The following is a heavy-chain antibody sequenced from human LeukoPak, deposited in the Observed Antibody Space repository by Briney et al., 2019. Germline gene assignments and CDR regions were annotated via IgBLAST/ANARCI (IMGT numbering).Heavy chain of an antibody. CDR3: ARGTATVAGGGEDI. J-gene: IGHJ3*02. CDR2: ISHDGRTK. D-gene: IGHD6-19*01. V-gene: IGHV3-30*14. CDR1: GFNFDNFA. Sequence: PGGSLRLSCVVSGFNFDNFAMHWVRQPLGKGLEWVAVISHDGRTKYYADSMKGRITISRDNSKNTLYLQMNSLRAEDTAVYYCARGTATVAGGGEDIWGQGTMVTVSS.